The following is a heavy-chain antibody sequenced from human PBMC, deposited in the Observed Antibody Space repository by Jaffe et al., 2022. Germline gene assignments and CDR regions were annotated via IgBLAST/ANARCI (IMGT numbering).Heavy chain of an antibody. CDR3: ARGVCTGGVCYMRVWFDP. CDR2: INPNSGGT. J-gene: IGHJ5*02. Sequence: QVQLVQSGAEVKKPGASVKVSCKASGYTFTGYYMHWVRQAPGQGLEWMGRINPNSGGTNYAQKFQGRVTMTRDTSISTAYMELSRLRSDDTAVYYCARGVCTGGVCYMRVWFDPWGQGTLVTVSS. CDR1: GYTFTGYY. D-gene: IGHD2-8*02. V-gene: IGHV1-2*06.